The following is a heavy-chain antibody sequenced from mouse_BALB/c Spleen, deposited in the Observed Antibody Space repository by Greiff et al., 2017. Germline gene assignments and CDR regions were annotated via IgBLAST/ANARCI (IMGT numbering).Heavy chain of an antibody. CDR2: ISCYNGAT. CDR1: GYSFTGYY. CDR3: ARRNYDYSYDMDY. J-gene: IGHJ4*01. V-gene: IGHV1S34*01. Sequence: LVKTGASVKISCKASGYSFTGYYMYWVKQSHGKSLEWIGYISCYNGATSYNQKFKGKATFTVDTSSSTAYMQFNSLTSEDSAVYYCARRNYDYSYDMDYWGEGTSVTVSS. D-gene: IGHD2-4*01.